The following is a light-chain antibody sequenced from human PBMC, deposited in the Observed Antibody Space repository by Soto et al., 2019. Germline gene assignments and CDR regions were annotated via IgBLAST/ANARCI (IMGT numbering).Light chain of an antibody. CDR2: GAS. CDR3: QQYGSSPTT. J-gene: IGKJ4*01. V-gene: IGKV3-20*01. Sequence: EIVLTQSPGTLSLSPGERATLSCRASQSVSSSYLAWYQQKPGQAPRLLIYGASSRATGIPDRFSGSGSGTDFTLTIRTLEPEDFAVYYCQQYGSSPTTFGGGTKVEIK. CDR1: QSVSSSY.